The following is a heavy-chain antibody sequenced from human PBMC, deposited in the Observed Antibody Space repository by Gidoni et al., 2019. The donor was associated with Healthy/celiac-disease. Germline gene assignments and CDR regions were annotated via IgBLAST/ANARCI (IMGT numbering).Heavy chain of an antibody. CDR2: ISYDGSNK. D-gene: IGHD6-13*01. CDR3: AKDDVGSSWYY. J-gene: IGHJ4*02. Sequence: QVPLVESGGGVVQPGRSLRLSFAASGFTFSSYGMHWVRQAPGKGLEWVAVISYDGSNKYYADSVKGRFTISRDNSKNTLYLQMNSLRAEDTAVYYCAKDDVGSSWYYWGQGTLVTVSS. V-gene: IGHV3-30*18. CDR1: GFTFSSYG.